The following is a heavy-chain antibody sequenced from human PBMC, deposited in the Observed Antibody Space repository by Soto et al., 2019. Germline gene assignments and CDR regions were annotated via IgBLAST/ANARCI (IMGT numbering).Heavy chain of an antibody. CDR1: GFTFSSFA. CDR2: ISSNGGYT. V-gene: IGHV3-64D*06. CDR3: VIDLRGTNHLLEHDY. J-gene: IGHJ4*02. Sequence: EVQLVESGGGLVQPGGSLRLSCSASGFTFSSFAMHWVRQAPGKGLEYVSAISSNGGYTYYADSVTGRFTISRDNPKNTLYLPMSSLRPEVTAVYYAVIDLRGTNHLLEHDYWCQGTMVTASS. D-gene: IGHD1-1*01.